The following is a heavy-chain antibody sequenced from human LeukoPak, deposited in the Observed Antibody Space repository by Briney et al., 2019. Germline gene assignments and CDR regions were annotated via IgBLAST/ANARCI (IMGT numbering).Heavy chain of an antibody. D-gene: IGHD6-19*01. J-gene: IGHJ3*02. V-gene: IGHV4-39*01. CDR1: GGSISSSSYY. CDR2: TYYSGST. CDR3: ASGVAGSLDAFDI. Sequence: SETLSLTCTVSGGSISSSSYYWGWIRQPPGKGLEWIGSTYYSGSTYYNPSLRSRVTISVDTSKNQFSLKLSSVTAADTAMYYCASGVAGSLDAFDIWGQGTMVTVSS.